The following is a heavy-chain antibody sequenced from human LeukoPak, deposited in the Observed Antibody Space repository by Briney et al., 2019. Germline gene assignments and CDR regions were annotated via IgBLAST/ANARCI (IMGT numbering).Heavy chain of an antibody. Sequence: GGSLRLSCAASGFTFTTYSMNWVRQAPGKGLEWVSSITSSSTSMYYADSVKGRFTISRDNAKDSLYLQMISLRAEDTAVYYCARTYYDILTGYNPYFDYWGQGTLVTVSS. CDR1: GFTFTTYS. D-gene: IGHD3-9*01. CDR3: ARTYYDILTGYNPYFDY. J-gene: IGHJ4*02. CDR2: ITSSSTSM. V-gene: IGHV3-21*01.